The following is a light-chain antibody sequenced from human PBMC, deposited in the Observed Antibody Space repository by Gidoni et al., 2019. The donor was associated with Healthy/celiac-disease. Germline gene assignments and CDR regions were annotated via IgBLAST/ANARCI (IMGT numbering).Light chain of an antibody. V-gene: IGLV2-23*02. CDR2: EVS. CDR1: SSDVGHYNI. Sequence: QSALTQPASVSGSPGQSITISCTGTSSDVGHYNIFTWYQQPPGKAPKRMIYEVSKRPSGVSNRFSGSKSGNTASLTISGLQAEDEADYYCCSYAGSSTWVFGGGTKLTVL. J-gene: IGLJ3*02. CDR3: CSYAGSSTWV.